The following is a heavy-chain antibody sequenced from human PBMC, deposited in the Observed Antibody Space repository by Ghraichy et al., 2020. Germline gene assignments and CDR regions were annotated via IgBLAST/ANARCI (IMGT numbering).Heavy chain of an antibody. CDR3: AKDFYGSGSFGY. J-gene: IGHJ4*02. CDR2: ISWNSGSI. V-gene: IGHV3-9*01. Sequence: LSLTCAASGFTFDDYAMHWVRQAPGKGLEWVSGISWNSGSIGYADSVKGRFTISRDNAKNSLYLQMNSLRAEDTALYYCAKDFYGSGSFGYWGQGTLVTVSS. D-gene: IGHD3-10*01. CDR1: GFTFDDYA.